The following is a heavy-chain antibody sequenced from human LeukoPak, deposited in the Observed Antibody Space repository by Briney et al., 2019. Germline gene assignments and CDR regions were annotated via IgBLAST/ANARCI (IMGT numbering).Heavy chain of an antibody. D-gene: IGHD1-26*01. CDR1: GDSPNSHY. J-gene: IGHJ6*03. Sequence: SETLSLTCAVSGDSPNSHYGIWIRGPPGRGLEWVAYIHSSGTTSTNPSLRSRVTGSLDTSKNQFSLRLTSLSSADTAVYYCAREVQTGGNYYLDYFTYMDVWGKGATVTVSS. CDR3: AREVQTGGNYYLDYFTYMDV. V-gene: IGHV4-59*11. CDR2: IHSSGTT.